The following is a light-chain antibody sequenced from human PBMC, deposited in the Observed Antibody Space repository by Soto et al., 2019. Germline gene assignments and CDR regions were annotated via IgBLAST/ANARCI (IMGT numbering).Light chain of an antibody. Sequence: DIQLTQSPSFLSASVGDRVTITCRASQGISSYLAWYQQKPGKAPKLLIYAASTLQSGVPSRFSGSGSGTEFTLTISSLQPEDFATEYCQQLNSYPAITFGQGTRLEIK. V-gene: IGKV1-9*01. CDR1: QGISSY. J-gene: IGKJ5*01. CDR2: AAS. CDR3: QQLNSYPAIT.